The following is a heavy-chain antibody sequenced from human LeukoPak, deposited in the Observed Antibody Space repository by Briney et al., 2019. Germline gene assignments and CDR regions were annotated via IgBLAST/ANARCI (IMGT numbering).Heavy chain of an antibody. V-gene: IGHV1-69*01. CDR2: IIPIFGTA. CDR1: GGTFSSYA. D-gene: IGHD1-26*01. Sequence: SLKVSCKASGGTFSSYAISWVRQAPGQGLEWMGGIIPIFGTANYAQKFQGRVTITADESTSTAYMELSSLRSEDTAVYYCARAIVGASIVPGSFDYWGQGTLVTVSS. CDR3: ARAIVGASIVPGSFDY. J-gene: IGHJ4*02.